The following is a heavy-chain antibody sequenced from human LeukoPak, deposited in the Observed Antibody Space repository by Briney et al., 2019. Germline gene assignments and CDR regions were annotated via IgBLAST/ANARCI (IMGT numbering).Heavy chain of an antibody. CDR2: ITSSGYT. J-gene: IGHJ6*02. D-gene: IGHD5-12*01. V-gene: IGHV4-59*01. CDR1: GGSINYY. CDR3: ARDFGYSTAGDHYYGMDV. Sequence: SETLSLTCTVSGGSINYYWSWIRQSQGKGLEWIGYITSSGYTNYNPSLRSRVTISLDTSKMQFSLRLSSVTAADTAVYFCARDFGYSTAGDHYYGMDVWGQGTTVSVSS.